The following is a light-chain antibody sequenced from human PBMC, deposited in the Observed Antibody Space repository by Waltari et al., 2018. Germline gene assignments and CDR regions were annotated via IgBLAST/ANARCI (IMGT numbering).Light chain of an antibody. V-gene: IGLV3-25*02. CDR3: QSADTSSTYWV. CDR2: KDN. CDR1: ALPKQY. Sequence: SYELTQPPSVSVSPGQTARINCSGDALPKQYVYWYQQKPGQAPRLVIFKDNERPSGIPGRISGSSSGTTVSLTSSGVQAEDEADYYCQSADTSSTYWVFGGGTKLTVL. J-gene: IGLJ3*02.